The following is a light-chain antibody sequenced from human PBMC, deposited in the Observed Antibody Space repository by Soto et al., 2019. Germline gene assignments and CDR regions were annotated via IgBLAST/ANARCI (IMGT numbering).Light chain of an antibody. Sequence: QSALTQPPSASGSPGRSVTISCTGTSSDVGGYDYVSWFQQHPGKAPKLIIYEVTKRPSGVPDRFSASKSGNTASLTVSGLQAEDEADYYCSSHAGSINVVFGGGTKLTVL. V-gene: IGLV2-8*01. CDR1: SSDVGGYDY. CDR3: SSHAGSINVV. CDR2: EVT. J-gene: IGLJ2*01.